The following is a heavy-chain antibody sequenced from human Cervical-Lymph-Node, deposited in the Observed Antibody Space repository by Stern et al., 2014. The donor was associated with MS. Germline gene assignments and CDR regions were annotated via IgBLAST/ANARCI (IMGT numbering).Heavy chain of an antibody. V-gene: IGHV1-2*06. J-gene: IGHJ6*02. CDR1: GYTFKDNY. Sequence: VQLVQSGAEVRKPGASVKVSCRASGYTFKDNYIHWVRQAPGQGLEWMGRINPNRGGTNYTQKFQGRVTVTRDTSIGTVYMEIRRLTSDDAAVYYCEGDAGHYDMGYSRGEVTNYHFYALDVWGQGTTVSVSS. D-gene: IGHD3-22*01. CDR2: INPNRGGT. CDR3: EGDAGHYDMGYSRGEVTNYHFYALDV.